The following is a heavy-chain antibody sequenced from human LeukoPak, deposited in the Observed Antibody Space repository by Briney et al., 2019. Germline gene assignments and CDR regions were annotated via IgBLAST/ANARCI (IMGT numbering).Heavy chain of an antibody. D-gene: IGHD1-26*01. V-gene: IGHV1-18*01. CDR1: GYTFTSYG. CDR3: ARPSRGSGSEFFDP. J-gene: IGHJ5*02. Sequence: ASVKVSCKASGYTFTSYGISWVRQAPGQGLEWMGWISAYNGNTNYAQKLQGRVTMTTDTSTSTAYMELRSLRSDDTAMYYCARPSRGSGSEFFDPWGQGTLATVSS. CDR2: ISAYNGNT.